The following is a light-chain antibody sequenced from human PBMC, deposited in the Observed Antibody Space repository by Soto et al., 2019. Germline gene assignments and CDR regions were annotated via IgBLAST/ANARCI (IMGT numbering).Light chain of an antibody. V-gene: IGLV4-69*01. CDR1: SGHSSYA. CDR3: QTWGTGVGV. CDR2: LNSDGSH. Sequence: QLVLTQSPSASASLGASVKLTCTLSSGHSSYAIAWHQQQPEKGPRYLMKLNSDGSHSKGDGIPDRFSGSSSGAERYLTISCLQSDEEADYYCQTWGTGVGVFGGGTELTVL. J-gene: IGLJ2*01.